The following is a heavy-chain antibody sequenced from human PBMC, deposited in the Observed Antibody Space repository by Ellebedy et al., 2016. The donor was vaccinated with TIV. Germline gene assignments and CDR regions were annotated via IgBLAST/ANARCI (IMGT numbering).Heavy chain of an antibody. CDR3: ARRGDADYVWGSYRPYGMDV. D-gene: IGHD3-16*02. Sequence: SETLSLXXTVSGGSISSSSYYWGWIRQPPGKGLEWIGSIYYSGSTYYNPSLKSRVTISVDTSKNQFSLKLSSVTAADTAVYYCARRGDADYVWGSYRPYGMDVWGQGTTVTVSS. CDR2: IYYSGST. CDR1: GGSISSSSYY. J-gene: IGHJ6*02. V-gene: IGHV4-39*01.